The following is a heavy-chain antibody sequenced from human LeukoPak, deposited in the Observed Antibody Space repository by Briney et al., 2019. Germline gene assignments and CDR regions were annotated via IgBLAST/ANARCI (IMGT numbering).Heavy chain of an antibody. CDR1: GFTFSSYW. D-gene: IGHD3-3*01. Sequence: PGGSLRLSCAASGFTFSSYWMSWVRQAPGKGLEWVANIKQDGSEKYYVDSVKGRFTISRDNAKNSLYLQMNSLRAEDTAVYYCARVQPVEWLTHSFDYWGQGTRVTVSS. J-gene: IGHJ4*02. V-gene: IGHV3-7*01. CDR2: IKQDGSEK. CDR3: ARVQPVEWLTHSFDY.